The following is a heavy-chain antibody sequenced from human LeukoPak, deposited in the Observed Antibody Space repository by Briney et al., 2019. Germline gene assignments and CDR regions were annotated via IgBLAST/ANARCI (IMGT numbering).Heavy chain of an antibody. Sequence: ASVKVSCKASGYTFTSYYMHWVRQAPGQGLEWMGIINPSGGSTSYAQKFQGRVTMTRDTSTSTVYMELSSLRSEDTAVYYCARTSMVRGVISPNFDYWGQGTLSPSPQ. D-gene: IGHD3-10*01. CDR3: ARTSMVRGVISPNFDY. CDR1: GYTFTSYY. V-gene: IGHV1-46*01. CDR2: INPSGGST. J-gene: IGHJ4*02.